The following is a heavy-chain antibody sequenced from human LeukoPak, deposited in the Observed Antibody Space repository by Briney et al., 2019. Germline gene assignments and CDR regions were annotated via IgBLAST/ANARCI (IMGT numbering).Heavy chain of an antibody. V-gene: IGHV3-9*03. CDR2: ISWNSGSI. J-gene: IGHJ4*02. Sequence: GGSLRLSCAATGFTFDDYAMHWVRQAPGKGLEWVSGISWNSGSIGYADSVKGRFTISRDNAKNSLYLQMNSLRAEDMALYYCAKDNIGAVAGTGLNYWGQGTLVTVSS. CDR1: GFTFDDYA. CDR3: AKDNIGAVAGTGLNY. D-gene: IGHD6-19*01.